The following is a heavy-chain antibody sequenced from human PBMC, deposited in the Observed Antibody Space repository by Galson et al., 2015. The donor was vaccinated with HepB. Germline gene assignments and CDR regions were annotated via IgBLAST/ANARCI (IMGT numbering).Heavy chain of an antibody. V-gene: IGHV3-72*01. J-gene: IGHJ4*02. CDR3: ANLGALPGDSFDC. D-gene: IGHD2-2*01. CDR2: IRNKARSYTT. Sequence: SLRLSCAASGFTFTDHYMDWVRQAPGKGLEWVARIRNKARSYTTEYAASVKGRFTISRDDSKNSLYLQMNSLKTEDTAVYYCANLGALPGDSFDCWGQGTLVTVSS. CDR1: GFTFTDHY.